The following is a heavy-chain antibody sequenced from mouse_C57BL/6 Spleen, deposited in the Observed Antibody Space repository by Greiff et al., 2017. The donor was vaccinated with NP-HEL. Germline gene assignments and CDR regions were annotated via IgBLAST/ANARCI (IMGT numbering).Heavy chain of an antibody. D-gene: IGHD2-1*01. CDR1: GFSLTSYG. V-gene: IGHV2-2*01. Sequence: VQLQQSGPGLVQPSQSLSITCTVSGFSLTSYGVHWVRQSPGKGLEWLGVIWSGGSTDYNAAFISRLSISKDNSKSQVFFKMNSLQADDTAIYYCATYGNYEGAMDYWGQGTSVTVSS. CDR3: ATYGNYEGAMDY. J-gene: IGHJ4*01. CDR2: IWSGGST.